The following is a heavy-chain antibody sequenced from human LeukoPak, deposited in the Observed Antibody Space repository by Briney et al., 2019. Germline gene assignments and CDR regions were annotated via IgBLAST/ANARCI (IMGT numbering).Heavy chain of an antibody. CDR2: IIPIFGTA. V-gene: IGHV1-69*13. Sequence: GASLKVSCKASGGTFSSYAISWVRQAPGQGLEWMGGIIPIFGTANYAQKFQGRVTITADESTSTAYMELSSLRSEDTAVYCCASSSDYYGSGSYYNPSDYWGQGTLVTVSS. CDR3: ASSSDYYGSGSYYNPSDY. CDR1: GGTFSSYA. J-gene: IGHJ4*02. D-gene: IGHD3-10*01.